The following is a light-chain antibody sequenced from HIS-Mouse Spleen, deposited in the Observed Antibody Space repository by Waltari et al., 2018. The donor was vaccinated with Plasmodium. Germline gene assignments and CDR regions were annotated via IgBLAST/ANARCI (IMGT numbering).Light chain of an antibody. Sequence: DIQMTQSPSTLSASVGDRVTITCRASQSISSWLVCYQQKPWKSPKLLIYKASSLESGVPSRFSGSGSGTEFTLTISSLQPDDFATYYCQQYNSYSYTFGQGTKLEIK. CDR2: KAS. CDR1: QSISSW. CDR3: QQYNSYSYT. J-gene: IGKJ2*01. V-gene: IGKV1-5*03.